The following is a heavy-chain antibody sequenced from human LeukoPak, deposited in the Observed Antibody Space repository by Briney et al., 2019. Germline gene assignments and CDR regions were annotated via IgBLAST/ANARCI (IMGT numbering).Heavy chain of an antibody. Sequence: PSETLSLTCAVYGGSFSGYYWSWIRQPRGKGLEWIGEINHSGSTNYNPSLKSRVTISVDTSKNQFSLKLSSVTAADTAVYYCARAPFTSYFDYWGQGTLVTVSS. J-gene: IGHJ4*02. CDR1: GGSFSGYY. CDR3: ARAPFTSYFDY. D-gene: IGHD2-2*01. V-gene: IGHV4-34*01. CDR2: INHSGST.